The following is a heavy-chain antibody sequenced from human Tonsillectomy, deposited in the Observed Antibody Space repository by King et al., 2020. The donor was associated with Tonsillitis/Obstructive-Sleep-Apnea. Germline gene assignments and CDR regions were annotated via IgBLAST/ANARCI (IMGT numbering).Heavy chain of an antibody. V-gene: IGHV2-26*01. CDR1: GFSFSNARMG. D-gene: IGHD3-3*01. J-gene: IGHJ5*02. CDR2: IFVNDKK. Sequence: VTLKESVPVLVKPTETLTLTCTVSGFSFSNARMGVSWIRQPPGKALEWLAHIFVNDKKSYSTSLKRRLTISNDTSKSQVVLTMTNMDPVDTATYYCARTEAKMKIFQLWFDPWGQGTLVTVSS. CDR3: ARTEAKMKIFQLWFDP.